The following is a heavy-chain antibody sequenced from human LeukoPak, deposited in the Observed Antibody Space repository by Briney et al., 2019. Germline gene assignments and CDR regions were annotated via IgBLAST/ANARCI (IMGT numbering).Heavy chain of an antibody. Sequence: KPSETLSLTCTVSGGSISSYYWSWIRQPPGKGLEWIGYIYYSGSTNYNPSLKSRVTISVDTSKNQFSLKLSSVTAADTAVYYYARGVTIFGVVYFDYWGQGTLVTVSS. D-gene: IGHD3-3*01. J-gene: IGHJ4*02. CDR1: GGSISSYY. V-gene: IGHV4-59*01. CDR3: ARGVTIFGVVYFDY. CDR2: IYYSGST.